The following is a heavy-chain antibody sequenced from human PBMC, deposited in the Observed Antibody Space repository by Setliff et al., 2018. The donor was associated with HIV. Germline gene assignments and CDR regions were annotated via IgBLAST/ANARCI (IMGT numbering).Heavy chain of an antibody. J-gene: IGHJ5*02. Sequence: PRGSLKISCKGSGYSFTSYWIGWVRQLPGKGLEWMGIIYPGDSEIGYSPSFQGQVAISADKSISTAYLQWSSLKASDTAIYYCAISGSPDRRPTWGQGTLVTVSS. CDR3: AISGSPDRRPT. CDR1: GYSFTSYW. D-gene: IGHD3-10*01. CDR2: IYPGDSEI. V-gene: IGHV5-51*01.